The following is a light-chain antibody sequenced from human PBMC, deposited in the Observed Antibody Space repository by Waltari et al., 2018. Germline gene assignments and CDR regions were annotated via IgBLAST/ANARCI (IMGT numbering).Light chain of an antibody. V-gene: IGLV3-1*01. CDR1: ILGNKY. Sequence: SYGLTQPPSVSVSPGQTASITCSGDILGNKYASWYQLKQGQSPLLVIYEDIKRLSGIPDRCSGSTSENTVTMSVIATQSMDDADYYCQALGSNRWAFGGGTKLTVL. CDR3: QALGSNRWA. J-gene: IGLJ3*02. CDR2: EDI.